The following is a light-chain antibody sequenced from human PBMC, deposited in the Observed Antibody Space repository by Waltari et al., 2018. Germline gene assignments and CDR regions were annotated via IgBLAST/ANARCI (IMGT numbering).Light chain of an antibody. J-gene: IGLJ3*02. V-gene: IGLV2-14*01. Sequence: YQQYPDKAPKLIIYEVSNRPSGVSNRFSGSKSGNTASLSISGLQAEDESDYYCSSFTSTNTLLFGGGTKLTVL. CDR3: SSFTSTNTLL. CDR2: EVS.